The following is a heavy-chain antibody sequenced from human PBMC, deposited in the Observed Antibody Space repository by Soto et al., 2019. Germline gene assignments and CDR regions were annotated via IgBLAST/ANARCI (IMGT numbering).Heavy chain of an antibody. V-gene: IGHV3-23*01. D-gene: IGHD2-21*02. Sequence: GGSLRLSCAASGFIFSSYTMTWVRQAPGERLEWVSSIVGSGDNTYYADSVKGRFTISRDNSKTTLYLQMNSLRAEDTAVYYCARYCGGDCYSPHDAFDIWGQGTMVTVSS. J-gene: IGHJ3*02. CDR1: GFIFSSYT. CDR2: IVGSGDNT. CDR3: ARYCGGDCYSPHDAFDI.